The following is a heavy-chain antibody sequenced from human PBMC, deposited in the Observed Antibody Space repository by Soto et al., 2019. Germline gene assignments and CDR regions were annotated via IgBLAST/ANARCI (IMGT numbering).Heavy chain of an antibody. V-gene: IGHV6-1*01. CDR3: TGITWFRGMDV. J-gene: IGHJ6*02. D-gene: IGHD3-10*01. Sequence: QTLSLTCVISGDSVSSNSAGWNWIRQSPSRGLEWLGRTYYKSRWNNDYALSVKSRITINPDTSKNQFSLHLYSVTPEDTAVYYCTGITWFRGMDVWGQGTPVTVAS. CDR2: TYYKSRWNN. CDR1: GDSVSSNSAG.